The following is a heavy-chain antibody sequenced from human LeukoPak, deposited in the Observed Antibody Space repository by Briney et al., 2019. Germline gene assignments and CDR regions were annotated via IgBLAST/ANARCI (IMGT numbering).Heavy chain of an antibody. CDR1: GYSFTSYW. V-gene: IGHV5-51*01. CDR2: IYPGHSDT. CDR3: ARQSPQYSGSYWSFDY. Sequence: GESLQISCKGSGYSFTSYWIGWVRPMPGKGLEWMGIIYPGHSDTRYSPSVQGQVTISADKSIRTAYLQWSSLKASDTAMYYCARQSPQYSGSYWSFDYWGQGTLVTVSS. D-gene: IGHD1-26*01. J-gene: IGHJ4*02.